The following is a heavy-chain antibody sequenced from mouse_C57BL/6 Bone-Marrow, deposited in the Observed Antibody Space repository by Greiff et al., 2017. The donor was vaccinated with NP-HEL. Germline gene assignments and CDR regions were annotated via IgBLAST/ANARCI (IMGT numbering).Heavy chain of an antibody. D-gene: IGHD2-2*01. V-gene: IGHV1-15*01. CDR3: TNIYYGYDGD. CDR2: IDPETGGT. J-gene: IGHJ2*01. Sequence: QVQLQQSGAELVRSGEAGRRRGKEGGGRCSVEEVEGGGGSAVHGLEWIGAIDPETGGTAYNQKFKGTAILTADKSSSTAYMELRSLTSEDSAVYYCTNIYYGYDGDWGQGTTLTVSS. CDR1: GGRCSVEE.